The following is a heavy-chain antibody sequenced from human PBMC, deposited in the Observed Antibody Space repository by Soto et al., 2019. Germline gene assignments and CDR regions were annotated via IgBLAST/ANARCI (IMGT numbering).Heavy chain of an antibody. D-gene: IGHD4-17*01. CDR1: GYSFTSYW. CDR3: ARPKYGDYDYYYMDV. CDR2: IYPGDSDT. V-gene: IGHV5-51*01. J-gene: IGHJ6*03. Sequence: GESLKISCKGSGYSFTSYWIGWVRQMPGKGLEWMGIIYPGDSDTRYIPSFQGQVTISADKSISTAYLQWSSLKASDTAMYYCARPKYGDYDYYYMDVWGKGTTVTVSS.